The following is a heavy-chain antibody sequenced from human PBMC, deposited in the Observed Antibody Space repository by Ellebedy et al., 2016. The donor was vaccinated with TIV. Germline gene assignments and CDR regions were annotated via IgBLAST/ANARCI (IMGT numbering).Heavy chain of an antibody. V-gene: IGHV3-23*01. Sequence: PGGSLRLSCAASGFTFSSYAMSWVRQAPGKGLEWVSAISGSGGSTYYAGSVKGRFTISRDNSKNTLYLQMNSLRAEDTAIYYCAKGLPLRGSVFDYWGQGTLVTVSS. CDR1: GFTFSSYA. CDR2: ISGSGGST. J-gene: IGHJ4*02. CDR3: AKGLPLRGSVFDY. D-gene: IGHD2-15*01.